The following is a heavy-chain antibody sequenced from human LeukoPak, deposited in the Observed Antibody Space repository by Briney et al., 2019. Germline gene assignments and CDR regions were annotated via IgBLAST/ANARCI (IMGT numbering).Heavy chain of an antibody. CDR3: ARGLDGDYSDY. D-gene: IGHD4-17*01. V-gene: IGHV1-18*01. Sequence: ASVKVSCKASGYTFTSFGISWVRQAPGQGLEWMGWISAYNGNTNYAQKFQGRVTMTTDTSTSTAHMELRSLRSDDTAVYYCARGLDGDYSDYWGQGTLVTVSS. CDR1: GYTFTSFG. CDR2: ISAYNGNT. J-gene: IGHJ4*02.